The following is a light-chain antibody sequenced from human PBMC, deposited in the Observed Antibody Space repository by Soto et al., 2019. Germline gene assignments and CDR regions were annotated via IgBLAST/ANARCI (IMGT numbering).Light chain of an antibody. CDR3: QQYDNWPPWT. CDR1: QSVSSN. Sequence: DIVMTQSPGTLSVSPGERATLSCRASQSVSSNLAWYQHKPGQAPRLLIHGATTRATGVPARFRGSGSGTEFSLAIDSLQSEDLAVYYCQQYDNWPPWTFGPGTTVDFK. J-gene: IGKJ1*01. V-gene: IGKV3-15*01. CDR2: GAT.